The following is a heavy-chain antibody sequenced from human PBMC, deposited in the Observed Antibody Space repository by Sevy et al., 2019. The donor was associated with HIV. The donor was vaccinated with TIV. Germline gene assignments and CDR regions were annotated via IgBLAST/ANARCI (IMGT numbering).Heavy chain of an antibody. Sequence: ASVKVSCKASGGTFSTYIINWVRQAPGQGLEWMGGVIASVNMANSAQKFQGRVTITADGSTSTAYMELSSLTSEDTAIYYCATAMPCGGDCYYFDSWGQGTRVTVS. J-gene: IGHJ4*02. CDR2: VIASVNMA. D-gene: IGHD2-21*02. CDR3: ATAMPCGGDCYYFDS. CDR1: GGTFSTYI. V-gene: IGHV1-69*10.